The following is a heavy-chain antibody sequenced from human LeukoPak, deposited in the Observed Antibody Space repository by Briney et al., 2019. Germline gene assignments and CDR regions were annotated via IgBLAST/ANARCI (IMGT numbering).Heavy chain of an antibody. J-gene: IGHJ6*03. CDR1: GGSISSSSYY. CDR2: ISYSGTT. CDR3: ARASEDYYYYYMDV. V-gene: IGHV4-39*02. Sequence: SETLSLTCTVSGGSISSSSYYWGWIRQPPGKGLEWIGSISYSGTTYYNPSLKSRLTISFDTSKNHFSLKLSSVTAADTAVYYCARASEDYYYYYMDVWGKGTTVTISS. D-gene: IGHD1-14*01.